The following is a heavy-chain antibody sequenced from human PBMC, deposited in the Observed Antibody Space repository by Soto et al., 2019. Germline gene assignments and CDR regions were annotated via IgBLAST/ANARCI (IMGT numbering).Heavy chain of an antibody. CDR3: ARDLGGYDLYGPDT. D-gene: IGHD5-12*01. V-gene: IGHV1-2*02. J-gene: IGHJ5*02. CDR2: INLNSGDT. Sequence: ASVKVSCKTSGDTFTDSSMHWVRQAPGQGLEWMGWINLNSGDTNYAEKFRGRVTMTRDTSIITAYMELTRLKSDDTAVYYCARDLGGYDLYGPDTWGQGTLVTSPQ. CDR1: GDTFTDSS.